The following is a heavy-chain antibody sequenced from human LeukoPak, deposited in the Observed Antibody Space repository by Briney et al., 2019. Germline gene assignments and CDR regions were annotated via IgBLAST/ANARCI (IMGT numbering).Heavy chain of an antibody. CDR3: ARDNLDSSGSY. CDR2: INPYSGGT. CDR1: GYTFTDYC. V-gene: IGHV1-2*02. J-gene: IGHJ4*02. D-gene: IGHD3-22*01. Sequence: ASVKVSCKASGYTFTDYCIHWVRQAPGQGLEWMGWINPYSGGTNYAQKFQGRVTMTRDTSISTAYMELSRLRSDDTAVYYCARDNLDSSGSYWGQGTLVTVSS.